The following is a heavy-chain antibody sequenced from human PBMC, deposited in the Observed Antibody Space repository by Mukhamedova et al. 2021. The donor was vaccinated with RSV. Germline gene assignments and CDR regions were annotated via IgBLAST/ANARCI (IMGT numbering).Heavy chain of an antibody. CDR2: ISGSGGST. J-gene: IGHJ4*02. D-gene: IGHD2-2*01. Sequence: GLEWVSAISGSGGSTYYADSVKGRFTISRDNSKNTLYLQMNSLRAEDTAVYYCAKDDKGGCSSTSCYRWGQGTLVTVSS. V-gene: IGHV3-23*01. CDR3: AKDDKGGCSSTSCYR.